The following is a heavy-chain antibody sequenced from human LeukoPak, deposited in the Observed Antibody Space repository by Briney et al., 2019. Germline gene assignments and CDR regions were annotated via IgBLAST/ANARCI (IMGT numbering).Heavy chain of an antibody. Sequence: ASVKVSCKASGYTFTSYYMHWVRQAPGQGLEWMGIINPSGGSTSYAQKFQGRVTMTRDTSTSTVYMELSSLRSEDTAVYYCARDKDLITIFGVVINGMDVWGQGTTVTVSS. D-gene: IGHD3-3*01. CDR2: INPSGGST. V-gene: IGHV1-46*01. CDR3: ARDKDLITIFGVVINGMDV. J-gene: IGHJ6*02. CDR1: GYTFTSYY.